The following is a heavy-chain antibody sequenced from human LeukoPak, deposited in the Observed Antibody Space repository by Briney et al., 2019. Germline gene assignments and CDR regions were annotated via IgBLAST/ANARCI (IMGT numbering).Heavy chain of an antibody. V-gene: IGHV1-69*05. CDR3: ARDASAYYYDSSGYRFDY. D-gene: IGHD3-22*01. J-gene: IGHJ4*02. Sequence: SVKVSCKASGGTFSSYAISWVRQAPGQGLEWMGRTIPIFGTANYAQKFQGRVTITTDESTSTAYMELSSLRSEDTAVYYCARDASAYYYDSSGYRFDYWGQGTLVTVSS. CDR2: TIPIFGTA. CDR1: GGTFSSYA.